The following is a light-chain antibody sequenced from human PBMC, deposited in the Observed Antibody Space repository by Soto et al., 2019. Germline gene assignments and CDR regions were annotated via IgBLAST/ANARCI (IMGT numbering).Light chain of an antibody. CDR2: TAF. J-gene: IGKJ1*01. V-gene: IGKV1-39*01. CDR3: QQSYSAPPT. Sequence: DIQMTQSPSSLSASVGDRVTITCRASQSISKYLNWYQQKPGRAPKLLIYTAFILQSGVPSSFSGSGSGTDFTLTISSLQPEDFAIYYCQQSYSAPPTFGQGTKVEIK. CDR1: QSISKY.